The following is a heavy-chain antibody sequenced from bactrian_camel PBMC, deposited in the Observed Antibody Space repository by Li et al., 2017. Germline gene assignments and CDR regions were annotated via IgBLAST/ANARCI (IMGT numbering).Heavy chain of an antibody. V-gene: IGHV3S55*01. CDR1: VDTIGRYC. J-gene: IGHJ4*01. D-gene: IGHD1*01. Sequence: VQLVESGGGSVQVGGSLRLSCVASVDTIGRYCMGWFRQIPDKEREGVAGIESDGSTSYADSVKGRFTVSRDNAKNTLYLQMNSLKTEDTAVYYCATAIANRPSNWILYYDYDYWGQGTQVTVS. CDR3: ATAIANRPSNWILYYDYDY. CDR2: IESDGST.